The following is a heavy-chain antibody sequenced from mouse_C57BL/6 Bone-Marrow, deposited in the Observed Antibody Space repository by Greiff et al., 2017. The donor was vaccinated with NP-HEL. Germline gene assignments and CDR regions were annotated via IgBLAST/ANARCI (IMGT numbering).Heavy chain of an antibody. J-gene: IGHJ3*01. CDR1: GIAFSRYW. D-gene: IGHD4-1*02. CDR2: INPDSSTI. Sequence: DVQLVESGGGLVQPGGSLKLSCAASGIAFSRYWMSWVRRAPGKGLEWIGEINPDSSTINYAPSLKGKFIISRDNAKNTLYLQMSKVRSEYTALYYCARPNWDGFAYWGQGTLVTVSA. CDR3: ARPNWDGFAY. V-gene: IGHV4-1*01.